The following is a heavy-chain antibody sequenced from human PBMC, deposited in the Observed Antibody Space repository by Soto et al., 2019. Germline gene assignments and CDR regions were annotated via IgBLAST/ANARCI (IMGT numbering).Heavy chain of an antibody. CDR2: LHSSGFA. CDR3: ARSGHTFVGAV. CDR1: GASMSDYH. J-gene: IGHJ4*02. V-gene: IGHV4-59*01. D-gene: IGHD1-26*01. Sequence: SETLSLTCTVYGASMSDYHGSWIRQSPGKGLEHIGYLHSSGFAEYNPSLKSRVTISMDTSRNQFSLKLRFVTAADTAIYYCARSGHTFVGAVWGQGVLVTVPQ.